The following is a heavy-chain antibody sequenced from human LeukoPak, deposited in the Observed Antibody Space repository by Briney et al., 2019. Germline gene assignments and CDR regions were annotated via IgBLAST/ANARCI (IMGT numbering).Heavy chain of an antibody. J-gene: IGHJ4*02. CDR3: ARVYGYPDYFDY. Sequence: GGSLRLSCAASGFTFSDYYMSWIRQAPGKGLEWVSYISSSGSTIYYADSVKGRFTISRDNSKNTLYLQMNSLRAEDTAVYYCARVYGYPDYFDYWGQGTLVTVSS. CDR1: GFTFSDYY. V-gene: IGHV3-11*04. D-gene: IGHD5-18*01. CDR2: ISSSGSTI.